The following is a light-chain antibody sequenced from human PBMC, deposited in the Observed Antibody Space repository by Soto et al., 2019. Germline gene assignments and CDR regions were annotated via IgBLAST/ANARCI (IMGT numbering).Light chain of an antibody. Sequence: VLTQPPSASGTPGQRVNISCSGSSSNIGSNYVYWYRQFPGTAPKLLIQRNNQRPSGVPARFSGSKSGTSASLAISGLRSEDEADYYCGGWDDSLSGPVFGGGTKVTVL. V-gene: IGLV1-47*01. J-gene: IGLJ2*01. CDR3: GGWDDSLSGPV. CDR2: RNN. CDR1: SSNIGSNY.